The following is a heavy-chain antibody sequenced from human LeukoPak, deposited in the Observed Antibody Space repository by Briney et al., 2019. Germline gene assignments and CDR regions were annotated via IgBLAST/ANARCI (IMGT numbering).Heavy chain of an antibody. CDR1: GGTFSSYT. D-gene: IGHD3-22*01. Sequence: GASVKVSCKASGGTFSSYTINWVRQAPGQGLEWMGRIIPILGIRNFAQKFQGRATITADKSTSTAYMELSSLRSEDTAVYYCARGPRVGGDDNSGSLPLDYWGQGTLVTVSS. CDR2: IIPILGIR. J-gene: IGHJ4*02. CDR3: ARGPRVGGDDNSGSLPLDY. V-gene: IGHV1-69*02.